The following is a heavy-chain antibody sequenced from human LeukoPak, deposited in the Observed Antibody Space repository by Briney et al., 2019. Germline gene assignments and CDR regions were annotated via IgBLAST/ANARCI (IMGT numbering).Heavy chain of an antibody. CDR1: GYTFTSYG. J-gene: IGHJ3*02. V-gene: IGHV1-8*02. D-gene: IGHD2-21*02. CDR2: MNPNSGNT. CDR3: AVYCGGDCYLDAFDI. Sequence: EASVKVSCKASGYTFTSYGINWVRQATGQGLEWMEWMNPNSGNTGYAQKFQGRVTMTRNTSISTAYMELSSLRSEDTAVYYCAVYCGGDCYLDAFDIWGQGTMVTVSS.